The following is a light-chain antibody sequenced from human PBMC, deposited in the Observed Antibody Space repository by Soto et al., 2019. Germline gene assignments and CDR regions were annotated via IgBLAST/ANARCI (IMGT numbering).Light chain of an antibody. CDR2: SYN. V-gene: IGLV1-44*01. J-gene: IGLJ2*01. Sequence: QSVLTQPPSASGTPGQRVTISCFGSSSNIGSNTVTWYQQLPGAAPKLLIYSYNQRPSGVPDRFSASKSGTSASLAISGLQSEDEAGYYCAAWDDSLKTVLFGGGTKVTVL. CDR3: AAWDDSLKTVL. CDR1: SSNIGSNT.